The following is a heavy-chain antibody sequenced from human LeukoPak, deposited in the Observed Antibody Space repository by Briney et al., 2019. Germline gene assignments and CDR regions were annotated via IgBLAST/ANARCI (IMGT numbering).Heavy chain of an antibody. CDR2: IIPIFGTA. CDR3: ASDYGDYNWFDP. Sequence: SVKVSCKASGGTFSSYAISWVRQAPGQGLEWMGGIIPIFGTANYAQKFQGRVTITADESTSTAYMELSSLRSEDTAVYYCASDYGDYNWFDPWGQGILVTVSS. D-gene: IGHD4-17*01. V-gene: IGHV1-69*01. CDR1: GGTFSSYA. J-gene: IGHJ5*02.